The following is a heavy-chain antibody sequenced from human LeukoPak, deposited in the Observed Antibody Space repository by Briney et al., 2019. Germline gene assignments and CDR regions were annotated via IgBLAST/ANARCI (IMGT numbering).Heavy chain of an antibody. CDR1: GFTFSSYS. V-gene: IGHV3-48*01. CDR3: ARGLTVTAFDY. CDR2: ISSSSSTI. Sequence: GGSLRLSCAASGFTFSSYSMNWVRQAPGKGLEWVSYISSSSSTIYYADSVKGRFTISRDNSKNTLYLQMNSLRAEDTAVYYCARGLTVTAFDYWGQGTLVTVSS. D-gene: IGHD4-17*01. J-gene: IGHJ4*02.